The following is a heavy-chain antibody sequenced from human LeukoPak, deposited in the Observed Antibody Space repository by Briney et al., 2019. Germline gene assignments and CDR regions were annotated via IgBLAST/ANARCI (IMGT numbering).Heavy chain of an antibody. V-gene: IGHV1-69*13. CDR1: GGTFSTYA. D-gene: IGHD3-22*01. CDR2: IIPLFGTA. CDR3: AVIADWFDP. Sequence: ASVKVSCKASGGTFSTYAISWVRQAPGQGLEWMGGIIPLFGTANYAQKFQGRVTITADESTSTAYMELSSLRSEDTAVYYCAVIADWFDPWGQGTLVTVSS. J-gene: IGHJ5*02.